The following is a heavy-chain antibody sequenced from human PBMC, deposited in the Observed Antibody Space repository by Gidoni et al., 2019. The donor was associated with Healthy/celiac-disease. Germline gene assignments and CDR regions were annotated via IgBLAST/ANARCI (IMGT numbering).Heavy chain of an antibody. J-gene: IGHJ5*02. V-gene: IGHV1-2*02. D-gene: IGHD4-17*01. CDR3: ARELMTTVTRGWFDP. Sequence: QVQLVQAGAEVKKPGASVKVSCKAYGYTFTGYYMHWVRQAPGQGLEWMGWINPNSGGTNYAQKFQGRVTMTRDTSISTAYMELSRLRSDDTAVYYCARELMTTVTRGWFDPWGQGTLVTVSS. CDR2: INPNSGGT. CDR1: GYTFTGYY.